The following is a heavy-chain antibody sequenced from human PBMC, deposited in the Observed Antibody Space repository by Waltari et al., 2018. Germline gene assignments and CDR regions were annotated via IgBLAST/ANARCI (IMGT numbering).Heavy chain of an antibody. CDR1: GGSISSYY. CDR2: IYYSGST. J-gene: IGHJ4*02. D-gene: IGHD4-17*01. V-gene: IGHV4-59*01. CDR3: ARASPLVYGDYDY. Sequence: QVQLQESGPGLVKPSETLSLTCTVSGGSISSYYWSWIRQPPGKGLEWIGYIYYSGSTNYNPSLKSRVTISVDTSKNQVSLKLSSVTAADTAVYYCARASPLVYGDYDYWGQGTLVTVSS.